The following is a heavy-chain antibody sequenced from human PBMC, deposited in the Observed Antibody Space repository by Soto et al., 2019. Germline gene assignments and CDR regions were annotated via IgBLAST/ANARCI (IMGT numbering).Heavy chain of an antibody. CDR1: GFTFSSYG. Sequence: QVQLVESGGGVVQPGRSLRLSCAASGFTFSSYGMHWVRQAPGKGLEWVTVIWYDGSNKYYADSVKGRFTISRDNSKNTLYLQMNSLRAEDTAVYYCAREGFWSGYTTLPQYYYYYYIDVWGKGTTVTVSS. CDR2: IWYDGSNK. CDR3: AREGFWSGYTTLPQYYYYYYIDV. D-gene: IGHD3-3*01. J-gene: IGHJ6*03. V-gene: IGHV3-33*01.